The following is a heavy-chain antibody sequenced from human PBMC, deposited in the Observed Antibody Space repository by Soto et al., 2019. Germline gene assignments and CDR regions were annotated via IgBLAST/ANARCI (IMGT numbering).Heavy chain of an antibody. Sequence: QVQLVESGGGVVQSGRSLRLSCAASGLTFSSYGMHWVRQAPGKGLEWVAAIWYDGSNKYYADSVKGRFTISRDNSKNTLYLQMSSLRAEDTAVYYCAREAPALYYTDYWGQGTLVTVSS. CDR1: GLTFSSYG. CDR2: IWYDGSNK. J-gene: IGHJ4*02. CDR3: AREAPALYYTDY. V-gene: IGHV3-33*01.